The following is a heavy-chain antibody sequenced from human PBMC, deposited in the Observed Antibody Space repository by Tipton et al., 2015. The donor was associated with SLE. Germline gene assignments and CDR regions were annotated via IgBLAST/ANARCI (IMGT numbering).Heavy chain of an antibody. V-gene: IGHV4-61*02. CDR2: IYTSGST. CDR1: GGSIRSSSHY. Sequence: TLSLTCTVSGGSIRSSSHYWSWIRQPAGKGLEWIGRIYTSGSTNYNPSLKSRVTMSVDTSKNQFSLKLSSVTAADTAVYYCARSLAYGDYAPDPWGRAALVTVSS. D-gene: IGHD4-17*01. CDR3: ARSLAYGDYAPDP. J-gene: IGHJ2*01.